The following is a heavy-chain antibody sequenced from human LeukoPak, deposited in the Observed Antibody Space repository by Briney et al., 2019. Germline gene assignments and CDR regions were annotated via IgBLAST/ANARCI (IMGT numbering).Heavy chain of an antibody. Sequence: SETLSLTCTVSGGSISSGDYYWSWVRQPPGKGLEWIGYIYYSGSTYYNPSLKSRVTISVDTSKNQFSLKLSSVTAADTAVYYCARARVTMVRGVRHFDYWGQGTLVTVSS. CDR1: GGSISSGDYY. V-gene: IGHV4-30-4*01. CDR3: ARARVTMVRGVRHFDY. CDR2: IYYSGST. J-gene: IGHJ4*02. D-gene: IGHD3-10*01.